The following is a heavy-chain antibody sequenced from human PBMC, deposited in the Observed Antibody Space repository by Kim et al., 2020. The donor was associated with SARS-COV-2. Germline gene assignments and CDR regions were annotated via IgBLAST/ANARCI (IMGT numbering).Heavy chain of an antibody. J-gene: IGHJ4*02. CDR2: IWYDGSNK. V-gene: IGHV3-33*01. Sequence: GGSLRLSCAASGFTFSSYGMHWVRQAPGKGLEWVAVIWYDGSNKYYADSVKGRFTISRDNSKNTLYLQMNSLRAEDTAVYYCARGYGVVPADDPLPYFDYWGQGTLVTVSS. CDR1: GFTFSSYG. CDR3: ARGYGVVPADDPLPYFDY. D-gene: IGHD2-2*01.